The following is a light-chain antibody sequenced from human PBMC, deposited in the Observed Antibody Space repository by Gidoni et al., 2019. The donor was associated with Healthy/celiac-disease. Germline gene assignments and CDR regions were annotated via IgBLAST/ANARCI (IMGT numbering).Light chain of an antibody. CDR1: QSISSY. J-gene: IGKJ1*01. CDR2: AAS. V-gene: IGKV1-39*01. CDR3: QQSYSTRWT. Sequence: DIQMTQSPSSLSASVGDRVTITCRASQSISSYLNWYQQKPVKAPKLLIYAASSLQSGVPSRFSGSGSGTDFTLTSSSLQPEDFATYYCQQSYSTRWTFGQGTKVEIK.